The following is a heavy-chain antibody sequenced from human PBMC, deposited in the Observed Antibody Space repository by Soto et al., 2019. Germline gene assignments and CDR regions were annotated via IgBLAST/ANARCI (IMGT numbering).Heavy chain of an antibody. V-gene: IGHV4-59*02. CDR2: MYNTGST. D-gene: IGHD2-21*02. CDR3: ARDLWGYCGTDCYPLDV. J-gene: IGHJ6*02. CDR1: GGSVTSHH. Sequence: SETLSLTCSVSGGSVTSHHLSWIRQPPGKGLEWIGYMYNTGSTVYNPSFKSRVTISVDTSKNQFSLKLNSVTAADTAVYYCARDLWGYCGTDCYPLDVWGQGTTVTVSS.